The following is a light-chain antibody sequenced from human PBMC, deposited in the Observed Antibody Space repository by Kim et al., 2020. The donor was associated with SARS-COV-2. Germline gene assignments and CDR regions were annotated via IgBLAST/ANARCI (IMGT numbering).Light chain of an antibody. J-gene: IGLJ6*01. Sequence: QPVLTQSPSASASLGASVKLTCTLTSGHTNYAIAWHQQQPEKGPRYLMRVNSDGSHTMGDGVPDRFSGSSSGAERYLTISSLQSDDEADYYCQTGDTGIRVFGGGTKVTVL. CDR3: QTGDTGIRV. CDR1: SGHTNYA. V-gene: IGLV4-69*01. CDR2: VNSDGSH.